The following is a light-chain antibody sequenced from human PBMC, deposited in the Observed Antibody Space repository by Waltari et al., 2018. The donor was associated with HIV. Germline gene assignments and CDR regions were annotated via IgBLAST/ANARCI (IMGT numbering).Light chain of an antibody. CDR1: SGHSSYT. CDR3: QTWGTGINWV. Sequence: QLVLTQSPSASASLGASVKLTCTLSSGHSSYTIAWHQQQQEKGPRYLMKLSSDGSHTKGDGIPDRFSGSSSGAERYLTISSLQSEDEADYYCQTWGTGINWVFGGGTKLTVL. J-gene: IGLJ3*02. V-gene: IGLV4-69*01. CDR2: LSSDGSH.